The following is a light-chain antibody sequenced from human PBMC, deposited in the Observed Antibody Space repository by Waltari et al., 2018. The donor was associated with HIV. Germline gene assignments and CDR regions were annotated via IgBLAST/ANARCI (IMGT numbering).Light chain of an antibody. J-gene: IGLJ3*02. Sequence: QLVLTQSPSASASLGASVKLTCTLSSGHNNYAIAWHQQQPEKGTRYLIRLNSDGSHSKWDGMLTLIACSRSGYECYLIIASLQSEDEADYYFQTWGSGIRVFCGGTKLTV. CDR1: SGHNNYA. CDR3: QTWGSGIRV. V-gene: IGLV4-69*01. CDR2: LNSDGSH.